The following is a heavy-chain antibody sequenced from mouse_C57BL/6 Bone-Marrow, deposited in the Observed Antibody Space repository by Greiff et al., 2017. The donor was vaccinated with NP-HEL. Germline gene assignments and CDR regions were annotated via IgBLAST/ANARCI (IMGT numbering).Heavy chain of an antibody. J-gene: IGHJ3*01. CDR3: ARSYGSSYGFAY. Sequence: VHLVESGPGLVAPSQSLSITCTVSGFSLTSYGVDWVRQSPGKGLEWLGVIWGVGSTNYNSALKSRLSISKDNSKSQVFLKMNSLQTDDTAMYYCARSYGSSYGFAYWGQGTLVTVSA. V-gene: IGHV2-6*01. CDR2: IWGVGST. CDR1: GFSLTSYG. D-gene: IGHD1-1*01.